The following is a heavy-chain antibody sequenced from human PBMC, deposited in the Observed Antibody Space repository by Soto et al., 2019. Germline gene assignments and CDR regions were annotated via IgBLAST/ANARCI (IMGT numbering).Heavy chain of an antibody. CDR2: IYYSGST. CDR3: ARARYDYGDYDYYMDV. J-gene: IGHJ6*03. D-gene: IGHD4-17*01. CDR1: GGSISSGGYY. Sequence: PSETLSLTCTVSGGSISSGGYYWSWIRQHPGKGLEWIGYIYYSGSTYYNPSLKSRVTISVDTSKNQFSLKLSSVTAADTAVYYCARARYDYGDYDYYMDVWGKGTTVTVSS. V-gene: IGHV4-31*03.